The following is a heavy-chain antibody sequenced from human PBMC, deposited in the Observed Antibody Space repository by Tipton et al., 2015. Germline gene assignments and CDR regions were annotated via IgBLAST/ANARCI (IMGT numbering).Heavy chain of an antibody. CDR1: GASISSSNW. Sequence: TLSLTCGVSGASISSSNWWSWVRQPPGKGLEWIGEIYHGGTTNYNPSLKSRVTMSLDRSNNQFSLSLTSVTAADTAIYYCARVPFDYFDYWGQGILVTVSS. CDR3: ARVPFDYFDY. V-gene: IGHV4-4*02. J-gene: IGHJ4*02. CDR2: IYHGGTT.